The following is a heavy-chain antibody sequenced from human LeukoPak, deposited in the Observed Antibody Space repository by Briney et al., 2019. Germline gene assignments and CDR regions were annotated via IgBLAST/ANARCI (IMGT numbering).Heavy chain of an antibody. Sequence: PGRSLRLSCAASGFTFNTYAMSWVRQAPGKGLEWVAAVSGSGAGTYYADSVKGRFPISRDNSKNTLYLQMNSLRAEDPAVYYCARRAGAYSHPSDYWGQGTLVTVSS. J-gene: IGHJ4*02. D-gene: IGHD4/OR15-4a*01. CDR1: GFTFNTYA. CDR2: VSGSGAGT. V-gene: IGHV3-23*01. CDR3: ARRAGAYSHPSDY.